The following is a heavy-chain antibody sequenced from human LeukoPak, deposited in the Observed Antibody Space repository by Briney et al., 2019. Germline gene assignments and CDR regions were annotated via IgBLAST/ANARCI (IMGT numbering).Heavy chain of an antibody. V-gene: IGHV4-59*08. D-gene: IGHD1-14*01. CDR1: GDSIINYY. CDR2: IYFSGGNT. CDR3: ARQPSGTAAFDI. J-gene: IGHJ3*02. Sequence: SETLSLTCAVYGDSIINYYWSWIRQPPGKELEWIGYIYFSGGNTNYNPSFKSRVTISVDTSKNQFFLRLNSMTAADTAVYYCARQPSGTAAFDIWGQGTVVTVSS.